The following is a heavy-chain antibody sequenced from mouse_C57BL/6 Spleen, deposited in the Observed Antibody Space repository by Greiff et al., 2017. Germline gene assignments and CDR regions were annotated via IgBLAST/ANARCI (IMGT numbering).Heavy chain of an antibody. D-gene: IGHD2-4*01. J-gene: IGHJ3*01. Sequence: EVQVVESGGGLVQPGESLKLSCESNEYEFPSHDMSWFRKTPEKRLALVAAINSDGGSTYYPATMEGRFLISRDNTKQTLYLQMSSLRSEDTALYYCARHGDYGFAYWGQGTLVTVSA. V-gene: IGHV5-2*01. CDR2: INSDGGST. CDR3: ARHGDYGFAY. CDR1: EYEFPSHD.